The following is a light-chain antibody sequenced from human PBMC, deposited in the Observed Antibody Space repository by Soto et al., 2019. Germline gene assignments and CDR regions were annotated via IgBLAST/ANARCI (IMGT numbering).Light chain of an antibody. J-gene: IGKJ5*01. CDR2: GAS. Sequence: EIVMTQSPATLSVSPGERATLSCRATQSVSSNLAGYQQKPGQAPRLLIYGASTRATGIPARFSGSRSGTEFTLTISSLQSEDFAVYYCQQYNNWPPPFGQGTRLEIK. CDR1: QSVSSN. V-gene: IGKV3-15*01. CDR3: QQYNNWPPP.